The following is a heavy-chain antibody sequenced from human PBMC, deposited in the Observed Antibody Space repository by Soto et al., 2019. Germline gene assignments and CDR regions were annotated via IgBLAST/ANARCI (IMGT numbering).Heavy chain of an antibody. D-gene: IGHD2-15*01. Sequence: PSETLSLTCTVSGGSISSGTYYWTWIRQRPGKGLEWIGFIYYSGRTYYNPSLKSRTTISLDTSENQFSLRLSSVTAADTAVYYCARDSDFCTGGSCYVNFDFWGQGTLVT. J-gene: IGHJ4*02. CDR1: GGSISSGTYY. CDR3: ARDSDFCTGGSCYVNFDF. CDR2: IYYSGRT. V-gene: IGHV4-31*03.